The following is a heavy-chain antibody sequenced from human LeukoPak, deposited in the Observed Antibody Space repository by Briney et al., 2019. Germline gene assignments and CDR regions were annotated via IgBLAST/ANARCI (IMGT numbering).Heavy chain of an antibody. D-gene: IGHD3-10*01. Sequence: SGGSLRLSCAASGFTFSSYSMNWVRQAPGKGLEWVSSISSSSSYIYYADSVKGRFTISRDNAKNSLYLQMNSLRAEDTAVYYCARDSFMVRGVKNFDYWGQGTLVTVSS. CDR2: ISSSSSYI. CDR3: ARDSFMVRGVKNFDY. V-gene: IGHV3-21*01. CDR1: GFTFSSYS. J-gene: IGHJ4*02.